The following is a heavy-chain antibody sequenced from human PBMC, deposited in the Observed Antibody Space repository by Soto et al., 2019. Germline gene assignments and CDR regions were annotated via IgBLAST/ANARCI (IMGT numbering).Heavy chain of an antibody. CDR3: ARERGGITDY. CDR1: GFTFDDYA. Sequence: EVQLVESGGVVVQPGGSLRLSCAASGFTFDDYAMHWVRQTPGKGLEWVSLITWDGGSTFYANSVRGRFTISRDNIKHSLYLQMSSLTTEDTALYYCARERGGITDYWGQGTLVTVSS. J-gene: IGHJ4*02. D-gene: IGHD3-10*01. CDR2: ITWDGGST. V-gene: IGHV3-43*01.